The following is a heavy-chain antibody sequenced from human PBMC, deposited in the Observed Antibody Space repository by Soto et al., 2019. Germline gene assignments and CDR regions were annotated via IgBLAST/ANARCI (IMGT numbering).Heavy chain of an antibody. V-gene: IGHV4-34*01. J-gene: IGHJ4*02. CDR1: GGSFSGYY. D-gene: IGHD2-2*01. CDR3: ARDTPADIVVVPAAPAGFFY. CDR2: INHSGST. Sequence: SETLSLTCAVYGGSFSGYYWSWIRQPPGKGLEWIGEINHSGSTNYNPSLKSRVTISVDTSKNQFSLKLSSVTAADTAVYYCARDTPADIVVVPAAPAGFFYWGQGTLVTVSS.